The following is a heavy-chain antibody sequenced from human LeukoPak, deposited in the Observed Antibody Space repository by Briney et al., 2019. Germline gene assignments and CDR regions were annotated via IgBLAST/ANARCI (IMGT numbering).Heavy chain of an antibody. J-gene: IGHJ4*02. Sequence: PGGSLRLSCAASGFIFDDHGMHWVRQAPGKGLEWVGRIKSKTDGGTTDYAAPVKGRFTISRDDSKNTLYLQMNSLKTEDTAVYYCTTDWSYTFDYWGQGTLVTVSS. D-gene: IGHD4-11*01. V-gene: IGHV3-15*01. CDR1: GFIFDDHG. CDR2: IKSKTDGGTT. CDR3: TTDWSYTFDY.